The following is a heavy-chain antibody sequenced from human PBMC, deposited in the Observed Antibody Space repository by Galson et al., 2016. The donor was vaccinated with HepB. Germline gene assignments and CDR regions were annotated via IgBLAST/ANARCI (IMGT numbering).Heavy chain of an antibody. D-gene: IGHD2-15*01. CDR1: GFSLSTKGMC. CDR3: ARIRRHCSGGNYRGDDY. V-gene: IGHV2-70*01. Sequence: PALVKPTQTLTLTCSFSGFSLSTKGMCVSWIRQPPGKALEWLALIDWDDNKYYTTSLKTRLIISKDTSKYQVALTMTNMDPVDTATYYCARIRRHCSGGNYRGDDYRGQGTLVTVSS. J-gene: IGHJ4*02. CDR2: IDWDDNK.